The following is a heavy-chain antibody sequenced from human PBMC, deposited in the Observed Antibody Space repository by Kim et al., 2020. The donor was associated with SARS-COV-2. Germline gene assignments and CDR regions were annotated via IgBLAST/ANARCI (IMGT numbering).Heavy chain of an antibody. CDR2: IYYSGST. CDR3: AGIDCSGGSCYYYYGMDV. D-gene: IGHD2-15*01. Sequence: SETLSLTCTVSGGSISSYYWSWIRQPPGKGLEWIGYIYYSGSTNYNPSLKSRVTISVDTSKNQFSLKLSSVTAADTAVYYCAGIDCSGGSCYYYYGMDVWGQGTTVTVYS. J-gene: IGHJ6*02. V-gene: IGHV4-59*13. CDR1: GGSISSYY.